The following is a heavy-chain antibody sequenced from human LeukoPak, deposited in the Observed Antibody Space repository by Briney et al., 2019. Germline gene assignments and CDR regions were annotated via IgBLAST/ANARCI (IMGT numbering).Heavy chain of an antibody. CDR3: AKPVGARAYYYYMDV. D-gene: IGHD1-26*01. Sequence: GGSLRLSCAASGFTFSSYDMHWVRQPTGKGLEWVSAIGTAGDTYYSHSVQGRFTISRENAKNTLYLQMNSLRAEDTALYYCAKPVGARAYYYYMDVWGQGTLVTVSS. CDR2: IGTAGDT. V-gene: IGHV3-13*01. J-gene: IGHJ6*03. CDR1: GFTFSSYD.